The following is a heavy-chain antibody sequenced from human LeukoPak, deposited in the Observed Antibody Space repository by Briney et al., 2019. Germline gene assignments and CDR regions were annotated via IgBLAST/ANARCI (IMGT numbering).Heavy chain of an antibody. D-gene: IGHD6-13*01. Sequence: GGSLRLSCAASGFIFSSYSMNWVRQAPGKGLEWVSFISTSSSYIYYADSVKGRFTISRDDAKNSLYLQMNSLRAEDTAVYYCARASSSWYYFDYWGQGTLVTVSS. CDR3: ARASSSWYYFDY. V-gene: IGHV3-21*01. CDR1: GFIFSSYS. J-gene: IGHJ4*02. CDR2: ISTSSSYI.